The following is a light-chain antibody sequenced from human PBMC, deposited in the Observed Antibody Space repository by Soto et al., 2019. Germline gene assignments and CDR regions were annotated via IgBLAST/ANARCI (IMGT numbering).Light chain of an antibody. CDR1: QSLLQSNGYAY. Sequence: DIVMTQSPLSLAVTPGEPASISCKSSQSLLQSNGYAYLTWYQQKPGQAPRLLIYDASNRATGIPARFSGSGSGTDFTLTISSLEPEDFAVYYCQQRSNWLTFGGGTKVDIK. CDR2: DAS. V-gene: IGKV3-11*01. CDR3: QQRSNWLT. J-gene: IGKJ4*01.